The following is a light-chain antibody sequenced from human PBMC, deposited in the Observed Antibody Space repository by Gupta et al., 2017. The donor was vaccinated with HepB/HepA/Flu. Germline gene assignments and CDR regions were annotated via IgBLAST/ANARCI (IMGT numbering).Light chain of an antibody. V-gene: IGKV3-20*01. CDR2: GAS. Sequence: ENVLTQSPGTLSLSPGERVTLSCRASQSLNSNYLAWYQQKPGQAPRLLIYGASTRDTGISDRFSGSGYGKDLALTISRREPEDFAMYYCQQDGSSPLYTFGQGTKMQIK. CDR3: QQDGSSPLYT. CDR1: QSLNSNY. J-gene: IGKJ2*01.